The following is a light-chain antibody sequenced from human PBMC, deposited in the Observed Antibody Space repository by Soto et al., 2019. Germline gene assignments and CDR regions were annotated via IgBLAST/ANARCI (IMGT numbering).Light chain of an antibody. CDR2: EVS. Sequence: QPVLTQPASVSGSPGQSITISCTGTSSDVGGYNYVSWYQQHPGKAPKLMIYEVSNRPSGVSNRFSGSKSGNTASLTISGLQAEDEADYYCSSYTFISTSHLYVFGTGTKLTVL. V-gene: IGLV2-14*01. CDR1: SSDVGGYNY. CDR3: SSYTFISTSHLYV. J-gene: IGLJ1*01.